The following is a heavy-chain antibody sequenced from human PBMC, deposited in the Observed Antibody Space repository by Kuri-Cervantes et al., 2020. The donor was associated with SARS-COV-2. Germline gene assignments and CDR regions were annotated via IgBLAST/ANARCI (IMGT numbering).Heavy chain of an antibody. D-gene: IGHD3-22*01. Sequence: GESLKISCAASGFTFSSYAMHWVRQAPGKGLEWVAVISYDGSNKYYADSVKGRFTISRDNAKNSLYLQMNSLRAEDTAVYYCAKAFDSSGYYQFYNAFDIWGQGTMVTVSS. CDR3: AKAFDSSGYYQFYNAFDI. J-gene: IGHJ3*02. V-gene: IGHV3-30-3*01. CDR2: ISYDGSNK. CDR1: GFTFSSYA.